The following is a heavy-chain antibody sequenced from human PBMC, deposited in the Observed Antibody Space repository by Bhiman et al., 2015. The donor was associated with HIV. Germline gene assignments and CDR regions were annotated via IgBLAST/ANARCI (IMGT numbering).Heavy chain of an antibody. V-gene: IGHV3-13*01. Sequence: EVQLVESGGGLVKPGGSLRLSCAASGFSFSSYSMNWVRQAPGKGLEWVSAIGAAGDTYYPGTVKGRFTISRENAKNSLYLQMNSLSAGDTAVYYCARALPILGEHAFDLWGQGTMVTVSS. CDR1: GFSFSSYS. CDR2: IGAAGDT. D-gene: IGHD1-26*01. CDR3: ARALPILGEHAFDL. J-gene: IGHJ3*01.